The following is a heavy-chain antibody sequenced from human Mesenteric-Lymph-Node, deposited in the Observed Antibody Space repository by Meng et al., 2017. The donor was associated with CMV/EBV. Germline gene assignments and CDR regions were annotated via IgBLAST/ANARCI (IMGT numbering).Heavy chain of an antibody. D-gene: IGHD3-3*01. J-gene: IGHJ4*03. V-gene: IGHV1-2*02. Sequence: ASVKVSCKASGYTFTGYYMHWVRQAPGQGLEWMGWINPSSGGTNYAQKFQGRVTMTRDTSISTAYMELSRLRSDDTAVYYCARVSAYYDFWSGYLVYWGQGTMVTVSS. CDR3: ARVSAYYDFWSGYLVY. CDR1: GYTFTGYY. CDR2: INPSSGGT.